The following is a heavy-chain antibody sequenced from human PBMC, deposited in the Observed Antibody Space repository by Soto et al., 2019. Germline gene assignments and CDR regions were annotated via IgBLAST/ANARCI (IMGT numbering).Heavy chain of an antibody. D-gene: IGHD6-19*01. CDR3: ASHSVAAEDLDAFDI. Sequence: QVQLQESGPGLVKPSETLSLTCTVSGGSISSYYWSWIRQPPGKGLEWIGYIYYSGSTNYNPSLKSRVTISVDTSKNQFSLKLSSVTAADTAGYYCASHSVAAEDLDAFDIWGQGTMVTVSS. V-gene: IGHV4-59*08. J-gene: IGHJ3*02. CDR2: IYYSGST. CDR1: GGSISSYY.